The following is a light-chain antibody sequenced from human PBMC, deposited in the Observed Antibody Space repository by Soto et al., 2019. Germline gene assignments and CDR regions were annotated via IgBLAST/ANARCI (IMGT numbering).Light chain of an antibody. Sequence: DIVMTQSPDSLAVSLGERATINCKSSQTILYSSNNKNYLAWYQQKPGQSPKLLIYWASTRESGVPDRFSGSGSGTAFTLTISSLQAEDVAVYYCQQYYNTPWTFGQGTRVEIK. CDR3: QQYYNTPWT. CDR2: WAS. CDR1: QTILYSSNNKNY. J-gene: IGKJ1*01. V-gene: IGKV4-1*01.